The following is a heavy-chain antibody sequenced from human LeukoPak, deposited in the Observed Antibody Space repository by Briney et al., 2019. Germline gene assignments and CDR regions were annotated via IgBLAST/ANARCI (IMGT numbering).Heavy chain of an antibody. CDR1: GFTFSSYA. J-gene: IGHJ5*02. Sequence: GGSLRLSCAASGFTFSSYAMSWVRQAPGKGLEWVSGISGSGDRTFYADSVKGRFTISRDNSRNTLYLQMNSLRVEETAAYYCARVPRYNSPWGQGTLVTVSS. CDR2: ISGSGDRT. V-gene: IGHV3-23*01. CDR3: ARVPRYNSP. D-gene: IGHD1-20*01.